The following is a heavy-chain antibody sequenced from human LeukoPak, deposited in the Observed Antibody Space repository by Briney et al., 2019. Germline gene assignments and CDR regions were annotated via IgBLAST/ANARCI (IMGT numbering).Heavy chain of an antibody. V-gene: IGHV5-51*01. Sequence: GESLKISCQGSGYSFTSYWIAWFRQMPGKGLEWMGIIYPADSDTRYSPSFQGQVSISADKSMSIAYLQWRSLKASDTAMYYCARPHYYGSGSYYSGFDIWGQGTTVTVSS. J-gene: IGHJ3*02. CDR3: ARPHYYGSGSYYSGFDI. CDR2: IYPADSDT. D-gene: IGHD3-10*01. CDR1: GYSFTSYW.